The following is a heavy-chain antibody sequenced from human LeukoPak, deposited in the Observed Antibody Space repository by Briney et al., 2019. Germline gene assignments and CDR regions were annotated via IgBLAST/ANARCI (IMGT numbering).Heavy chain of an antibody. CDR1: GGSISSDY. V-gene: IGHV4-59*01. Sequence: SETLSLTCTVSGGSISSDYWSWIRQPPGKGLEWIGYIYYSGSTNYNPSLKSRVTISVDTSKNQFSLKLSSVTAADTAVYFCVREDGSSSWYPFFDYWGQGTLVTVSS. J-gene: IGHJ4*02. D-gene: IGHD6-13*01. CDR3: VREDGSSSWYPFFDY. CDR2: IYYSGST.